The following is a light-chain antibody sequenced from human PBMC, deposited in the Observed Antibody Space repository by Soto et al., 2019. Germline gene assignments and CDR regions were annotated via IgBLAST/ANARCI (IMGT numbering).Light chain of an antibody. V-gene: IGKV3-20*01. Sequence: ETVLTRSPGTLSLSPGERATLSCRASQSVRSSYLAWYQQKPGQTPRLLIYGASSRATGIPDRFSGSGSGTDFTLTISRLEPEDFAVYFCQQYSSPPATFGQGTKVEIK. CDR3: QQYSSPPAT. CDR1: QSVRSSY. CDR2: GAS. J-gene: IGKJ1*01.